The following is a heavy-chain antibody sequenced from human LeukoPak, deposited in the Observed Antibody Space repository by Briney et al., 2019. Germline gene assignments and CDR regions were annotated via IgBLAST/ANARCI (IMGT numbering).Heavy chain of an antibody. D-gene: IGHD1-14*01. CDR2: ISGSCAST. V-gene: IGHV3-23*01. J-gene: IGHJ4*02. Sequence: GGSLRLSCAASGFTFSSYVMHWVRQAPGKGLEWVSAISGSCASTYYADSVKGRFTISRDNSKNTLYLQMNSLRAEDTAVYYCAKPDRTDYADFWGQGTQVTVSS. CDR1: GFTFSSYV. CDR3: AKPDRTDYADF.